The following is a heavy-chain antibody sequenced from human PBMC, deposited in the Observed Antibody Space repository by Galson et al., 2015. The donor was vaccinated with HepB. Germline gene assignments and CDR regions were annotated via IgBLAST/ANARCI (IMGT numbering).Heavy chain of an antibody. D-gene: IGHD6-13*01. V-gene: IGHV1-69*02. CDR1: GGTFSSYT. J-gene: IGHJ6*02. CDR3: ARQQQQLSDYYYYYGMDV. CDR2: IIPILGIA. Sequence: SVKVSCKASGGTFSSYTISWVRQAPGQGLEWMGRIIPILGIANYAQKFQGRVTITADKSTSTAYMELSSLRSEDTAVYYCARQQQQLSDYYYYYGMDVWGQGTTVTVSS.